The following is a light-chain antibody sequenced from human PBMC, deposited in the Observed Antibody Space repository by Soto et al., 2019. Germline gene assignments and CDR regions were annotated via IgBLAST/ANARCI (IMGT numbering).Light chain of an antibody. CDR2: EDN. V-gene: IGLV6-57*01. Sequence: NFMLTQPHSVSESPGKTVTFSSTRRSGSIGSSYVQWYQQRPGSSPTTVIFEDNQSPTGVPVRFSGSIDSSSNSASLVISGLRTEDEADYYCQSYDTSNPLVFGGGTKLTVL. CDR3: QSYDTSNPLV. CDR1: SGSIGSSY. J-gene: IGLJ3*02.